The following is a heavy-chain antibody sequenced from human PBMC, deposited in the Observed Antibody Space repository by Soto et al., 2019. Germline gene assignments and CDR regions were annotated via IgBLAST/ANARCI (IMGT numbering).Heavy chain of an antibody. J-gene: IGHJ4*02. D-gene: IGHD3-10*01. V-gene: IGHV4-30-2*01. CDR2: IHHSGST. CDR3: ARQITLSSYYFDY. Sequence: QLQLQESGSGLVKPSQTLSLTCAVSGGSVNSDSAPWTWIRQPPGKGLEWIGYIHHSGSTYYNPSLRSRVTMSVDRSKNQFSLKLTSVTAADTAVYYCARQITLSSYYFDYWGQGILVTVSS. CDR1: GGSVNSDSAP.